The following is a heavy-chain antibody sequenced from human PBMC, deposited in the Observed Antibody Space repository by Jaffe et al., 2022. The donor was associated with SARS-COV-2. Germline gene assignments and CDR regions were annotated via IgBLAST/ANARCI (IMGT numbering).Heavy chain of an antibody. D-gene: IGHD3-22*01. CDR3: ARGSFDSSGYYLDY. CDR2: IYYSGST. Sequence: QVQLRESGPGLVEPSETLSLTCTVSRGSINGYYWNWIRQPPGKGLEWIAYIYYSGSTNYNPSLKSRGAISIDTSENHFSLKLTSVTAADTAVYYCARGSFDSSGYYLDYWGQGTPVTVSS. V-gene: IGHV4-59*01. CDR1: RGSINGYY. J-gene: IGHJ4*02.